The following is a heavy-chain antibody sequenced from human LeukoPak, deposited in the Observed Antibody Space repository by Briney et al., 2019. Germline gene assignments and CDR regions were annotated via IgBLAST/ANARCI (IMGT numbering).Heavy chain of an antibody. CDR1: GGSISSGSYY. V-gene: IGHV4-61*02. J-gene: IGHJ5*02. Sequence: SETLSLTCTVSGGSISSGSYYRSWIRQPAGKGLEWIGRIYTSGSANYNPSLKSRVTISADTSKNQFFLKLNSVTAADTAVYYCARGIGSSSSNWFDPWGQGTLVTVSS. D-gene: IGHD6-13*01. CDR2: IYTSGSA. CDR3: ARGIGSSSSNWFDP.